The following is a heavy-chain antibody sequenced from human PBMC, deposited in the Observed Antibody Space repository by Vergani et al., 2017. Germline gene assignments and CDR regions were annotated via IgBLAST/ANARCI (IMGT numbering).Heavy chain of an antibody. J-gene: IGHJ4*02. CDR2: ISGSGGST. D-gene: IGHD3-16*02. CDR1: GFTFSSYA. V-gene: IGHV3-23*01. Sequence: EVQLLESGGGLVQPGGSLRLSCAASGFTFSSYAMSWVRQAPGKGLEWVSAISGSGGSTYYADSVKGRFTISRDNSKNTLYLQMNSLRAEDTAVYYCARDSAITFGGVIVIPPYFDYWGQGTLVTVSS. CDR3: ARDSAITFGGVIVIPPYFDY.